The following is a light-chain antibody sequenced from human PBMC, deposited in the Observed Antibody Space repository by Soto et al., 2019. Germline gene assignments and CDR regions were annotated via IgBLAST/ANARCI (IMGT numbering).Light chain of an antibody. CDR1: QSISSY. V-gene: IGKV1-39*01. Sequence: DIQMTQSPSSLSASVGDRVTITCRASQSISSYLNWYQQKPGKAPKLLIYAASSLQSGVPSRFSGSGSGTDFTLTISSLQPEDFATYYCHQSYSTPPWTFGPGTKVDIK. CDR3: HQSYSTPPWT. J-gene: IGKJ3*01. CDR2: AAS.